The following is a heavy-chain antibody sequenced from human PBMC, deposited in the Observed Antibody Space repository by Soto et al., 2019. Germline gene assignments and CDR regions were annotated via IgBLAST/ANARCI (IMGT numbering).Heavy chain of an antibody. J-gene: IGHJ4*02. V-gene: IGHV3-48*02. CDR1: GFTLSSYS. D-gene: IGHD1-20*01. Sequence: EVQLVESGGGLVQPGGSLRLSCAASGFTLSSYSMNWARQAPGKGLEWVSYISSSSSTIYYADSVKGRFTISRDNAKNSLWLQMNSLRDEDTAVYYCARGGAYKIDYWGQGTLVTVSS. CDR2: ISSSSSTI. CDR3: ARGGAYKIDY.